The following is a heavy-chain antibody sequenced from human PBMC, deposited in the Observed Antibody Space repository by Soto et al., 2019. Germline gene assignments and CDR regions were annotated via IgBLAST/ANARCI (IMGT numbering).Heavy chain of an antibody. V-gene: IGHV5-10-1*01. CDR2: IGPSDSYT. Sequence: EVQLVQSGAEVKKPGESLRISCKGSGYSFTSYWISWVRQMPGKGLEWMGRIGPSDSYTNYSPSFQGHVTISADKSISTAYLQWSSLKASDTAMYYCARHPLIAAAGLSRIYYYYGVDVWGQGTTVTVSS. J-gene: IGHJ6*02. CDR1: GYSFTSYW. CDR3: ARHPLIAAAGLSRIYYYYGVDV. D-gene: IGHD6-13*01.